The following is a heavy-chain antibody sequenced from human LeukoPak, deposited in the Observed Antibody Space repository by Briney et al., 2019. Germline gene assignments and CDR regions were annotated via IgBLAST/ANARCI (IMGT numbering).Heavy chain of an antibody. J-gene: IGHJ4*02. CDR3: ARSSSSGYAYYFDY. CDR1: GFTFSSYA. D-gene: IGHD6-19*01. Sequence: GGSLRLSCAASGFTFSSYAMHWLRQAPGKGLECVAFISDDGTNTYYADSVKGRFTISRDNSKNTLYLQMDSLRAEDTALYYCARSSSSGYAYYFDYWGQGTLVTVSS. CDR2: ISDDGTNT. V-gene: IGHV3-30*04.